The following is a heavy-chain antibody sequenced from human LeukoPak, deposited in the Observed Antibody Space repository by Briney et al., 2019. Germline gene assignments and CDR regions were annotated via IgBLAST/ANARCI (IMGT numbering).Heavy chain of an antibody. Sequence: PSETLSLTCTVSGGSVSSSTYYWGWIRQPPGKGLDWIGRIYYSGNTYYNPSLKSRVTMSVDTSKNQFSLKLSSVTAADTAVYYCARDRRLGRGRKFEIISFFDYWGQGTLVTVSS. J-gene: IGHJ4*02. D-gene: IGHD3-10*01. CDR3: ARDRRLGRGRKFEIISFFDY. V-gene: IGHV4-39*07. CDR2: IYYSGNT. CDR1: GGSVSSSTYY.